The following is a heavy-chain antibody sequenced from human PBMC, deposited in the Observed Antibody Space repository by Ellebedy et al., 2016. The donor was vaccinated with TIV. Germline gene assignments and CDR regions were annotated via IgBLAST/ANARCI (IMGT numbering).Heavy chain of an antibody. CDR3: ARLHNYDNSGYYFDY. CDR2: IYPDDSEV. V-gene: IGHV5-51*01. Sequence: GESLKISCRGFGYSFARYWTAWVRQMPGKGLEYMGIIYPDDSEVKYSPSFQGLVTISVDRSVRTTYLRWSSLRASDTAIYYCARLHNYDNSGYYFDYWGQGTLLAVSS. J-gene: IGHJ4*02. D-gene: IGHD3-22*01. CDR1: GYSFARYW.